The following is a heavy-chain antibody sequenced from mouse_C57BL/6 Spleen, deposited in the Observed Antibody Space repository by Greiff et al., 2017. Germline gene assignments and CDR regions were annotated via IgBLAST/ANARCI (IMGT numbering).Heavy chain of an antibody. D-gene: IGHD1-1*01. CDR2: ISSGSSTI. CDR1: GFTFSDYG. V-gene: IGHV5-17*01. Sequence: EVQVVESGGGLVKPGGSLKLSCAASGFTFSDYGMHWVRQAPEKGLEWVAYISSGSSTIYYADTVKGRFTISRDNAKNTLFLQMTSLRSEDTAMYYCARPYYYGSPRFDYWGQGTTLTVSS. J-gene: IGHJ2*01. CDR3: ARPYYYGSPRFDY.